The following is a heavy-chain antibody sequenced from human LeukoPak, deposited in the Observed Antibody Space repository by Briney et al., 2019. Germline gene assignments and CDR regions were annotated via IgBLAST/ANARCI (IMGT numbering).Heavy chain of an antibody. CDR1: DFTFSSYA. V-gene: IGHV3-23*01. D-gene: IGHD4-23*01. Sequence: GGSLRLSCAASDFTFSSYAMSWVRQAPGKGLEWVSAISGSGVSTYYADSVKGRFSISRDNSDNTVYLQMNSLRAEDTAVYYCVREKTTVVTAGADRWGQGTLVIVSS. J-gene: IGHJ5*02. CDR2: ISGSGVST. CDR3: VREKTTVVTAGADR.